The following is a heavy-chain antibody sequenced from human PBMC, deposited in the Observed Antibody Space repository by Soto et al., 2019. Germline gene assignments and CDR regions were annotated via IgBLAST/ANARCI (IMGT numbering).Heavy chain of an antibody. Sequence: ASVKVSCKASGYTFTSYGISWVRQAPGQGLEWMGWISAYNGNTNYAQKLQGRVTMTTDTSTSTAYMELRSLRSDDTAVYYCARDVGSCTGARRPRSYNWFDTWGQGTLVTVSS. CDR2: ISAYNGNT. D-gene: IGHD2-8*02. J-gene: IGHJ5*02. V-gene: IGHV1-18*01. CDR3: ARDVGSCTGARRPRSYNWFDT. CDR1: GYTFTSYG.